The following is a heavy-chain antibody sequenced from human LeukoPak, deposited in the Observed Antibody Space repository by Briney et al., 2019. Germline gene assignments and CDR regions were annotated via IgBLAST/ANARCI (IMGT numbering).Heavy chain of an antibody. D-gene: IGHD3-22*01. J-gene: IGHJ4*02. CDR3: ARGDDSSGPPPLDY. CDR1: GFTFDDYG. CDR2: IYWNGGST. Sequence: PGGSLRLSCAASGFTFDDYGMSWVRQAPGKGLEWVSGIYWNGGSTGYADSVKGRFTIPRDNAKNSLYLQMNSLRAEDTALYYWARGDDSSGPPPLDYWGQGTLVTVSS. V-gene: IGHV3-20*04.